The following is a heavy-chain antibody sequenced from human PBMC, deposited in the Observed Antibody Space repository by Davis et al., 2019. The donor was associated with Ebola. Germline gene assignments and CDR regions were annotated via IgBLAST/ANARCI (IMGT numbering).Heavy chain of an antibody. Sequence: ASVKVSCKASGYTFTSYGISWVRQAPGQGLEWMGWISAYNGNTNYAQKLQGRVTMTRNTSISTAYMELSSLRSEDTAVYYCAIAAAELFYYYGMDVWGQGTTVTVSS. D-gene: IGHD6-13*01. V-gene: IGHV1-18*01. CDR3: AIAAAELFYYYGMDV. J-gene: IGHJ6*02. CDR2: ISAYNGNT. CDR1: GYTFTSYG.